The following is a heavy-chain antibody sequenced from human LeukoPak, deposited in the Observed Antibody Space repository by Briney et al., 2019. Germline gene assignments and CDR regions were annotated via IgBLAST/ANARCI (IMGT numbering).Heavy chain of an antibody. D-gene: IGHD3-22*01. CDR3: ARGGNYYDSSGYYLDSDY. V-gene: IGHV4-59*08. Sequence: SETLSLTCTVSGGSISSYYWSWIRQPPGKGLEWIGYIYYSGSTNYNPSLKSRVTISVDTSKNQFSLKLSSVTAADTAVYYCARGGNYYDSSGYYLDSDYWGQGTLVTVSS. CDR1: GGSISSYY. J-gene: IGHJ4*02. CDR2: IYYSGST.